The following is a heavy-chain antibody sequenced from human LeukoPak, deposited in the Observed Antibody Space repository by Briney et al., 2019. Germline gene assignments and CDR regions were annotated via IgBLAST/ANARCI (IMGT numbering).Heavy chain of an antibody. CDR3: QIVVVITQPDY. CDR1: GGTFSSYA. CDR2: IIPIFGTA. D-gene: IGHD3-22*01. J-gene: IGHJ4*02. V-gene: IGHV1-69*13. Sequence: SVKVSCKASGGTFSSYAISWVRQAPGQGLEWMGGIIPIFGTANYAQKFQGRVTITADESTSTAYMELSSLRSEDTAVYYCQIVVVITQPDYWGQGALVTVSS.